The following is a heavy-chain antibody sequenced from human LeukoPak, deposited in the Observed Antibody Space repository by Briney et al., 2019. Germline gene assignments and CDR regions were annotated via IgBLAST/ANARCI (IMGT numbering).Heavy chain of an antibody. D-gene: IGHD5-18*01. CDR1: GFTFSSYW. CDR2: IYRHGGT. CDR3: ARDVIYASEIYSYGDS. V-gene: IGHV3-66*01. Sequence: GGSLRLSCAASGFTFSSYWMSWVRQAPGKGLEWVSVIYRHGGTAYADSVRGRFSISRDNSKNTVYLQMNSLRAEDTAVYYCARDVIYASEIYSYGDSWGQGTLVTVSS. J-gene: IGHJ4*02.